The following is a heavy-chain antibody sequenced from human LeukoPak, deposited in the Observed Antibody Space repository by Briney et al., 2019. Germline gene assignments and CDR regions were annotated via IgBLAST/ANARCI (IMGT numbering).Heavy chain of an antibody. J-gene: IGHJ5*02. V-gene: IGHV3-43*01. CDR1: GFTFGEYT. D-gene: IGHD2-2*02. CDR3: VKDGHYCTATTCYSSWFDP. CDR2: IGWDGDRT. Sequence: GGSLRLSCAASGFTFGEYTMHWVRQPPGKSLAWVSLIGWDGDRTYYADSVKGRFTVSRDNSENSLYLEMNDLTTEDTAFYYCVKDGHYCTATTCYSSWFDPWGQGTLVTVSS.